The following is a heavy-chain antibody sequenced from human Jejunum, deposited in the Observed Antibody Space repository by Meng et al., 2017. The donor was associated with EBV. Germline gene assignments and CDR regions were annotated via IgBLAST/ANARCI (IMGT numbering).Heavy chain of an antibody. CDR2: TVPIFGTT. CDR3: ARAGGDYEDY. CDR1: GDRFGTYS. Sequence: QEQLGQSGAEVTKPGSSVKVYCKASGDRFGTYSVSWVRQAPGQGLEWMGNTVPIFGTTSYAQKFQGRVTITADESTRTAFMELRNLRSEDSAMYYCARAGGDYEDYWGQGTLVTVSS. J-gene: IGHJ4*02. V-gene: IGHV1-69*15. D-gene: IGHD4-17*01.